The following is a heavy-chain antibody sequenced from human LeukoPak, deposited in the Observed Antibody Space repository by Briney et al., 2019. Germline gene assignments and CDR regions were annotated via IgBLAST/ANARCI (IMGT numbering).Heavy chain of an antibody. Sequence: PGGSLRLSCSASGFTFSSYAMSWVRQAPGKGLEWVSAISGSGGSTNYADSVKGRFTISRDNSKNTLYLQMNSLRAEDTAVYYCAKDTRPYGAYFRYFDYWGQGALVTVSS. V-gene: IGHV3-23*01. CDR3: AKDTRPYGAYFRYFDY. CDR2: ISGSGGST. J-gene: IGHJ4*02. CDR1: GFTFSSYA. D-gene: IGHD4-17*01.